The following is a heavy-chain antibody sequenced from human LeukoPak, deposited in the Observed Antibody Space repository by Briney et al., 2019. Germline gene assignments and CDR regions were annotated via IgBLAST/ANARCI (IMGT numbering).Heavy chain of an antibody. CDR2: ISSSSSYI. J-gene: IGHJ4*02. V-gene: IGHV3-21*01. Sequence: PGGSLRLSCAASGFKFSSYSMNWVRQAPGKGLEWVSSISSSSSYIYYADSVKGRFTISRDNAKNSLYLHMNSLRAEDTAVYYCARDYGGSSPFDYWGQGTLVTVSS. D-gene: IGHD4-23*01. CDR1: GFKFSSYS. CDR3: ARDYGGSSPFDY.